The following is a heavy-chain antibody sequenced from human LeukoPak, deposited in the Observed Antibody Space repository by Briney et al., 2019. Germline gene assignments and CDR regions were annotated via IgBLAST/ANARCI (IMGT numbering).Heavy chain of an antibody. D-gene: IGHD1-26*01. J-gene: IGHJ4*02. CDR3: AREEGAGIVGATGFDY. V-gene: IGHV3-48*03. CDR1: GFTFSSYE. CDR2: ISSSGSTI. Sequence: GGSLRLSCAASGFTFSSYEMNWVRQAPGKGLEWVSYISSSGSTIYYADSVKGRFTISRDNAKNPLYLQMNSLRAEDTAVYYCAREEGAGIVGATGFDYWGQGTLVTVSS.